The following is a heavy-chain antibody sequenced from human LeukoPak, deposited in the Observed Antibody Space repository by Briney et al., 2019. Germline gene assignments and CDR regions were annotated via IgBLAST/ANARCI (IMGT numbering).Heavy chain of an antibody. V-gene: IGHV3-23*01. D-gene: IGHD3-10*01. CDR3: AKWTRTTLFRGDRARFDS. J-gene: IGHJ4*02. CDR1: GFIFNDYA. CDR2: ISASGGKT. Sequence: GGSLRLSCAASGFIFNDYAMSWVRQVPGKGLECVSVISASGGKTYYADSVKGRFTISRDTSKTTISLQMNSLRVADSAVYYCAKWTRTTLFRGDRARFDSWGQGTLVTVSS.